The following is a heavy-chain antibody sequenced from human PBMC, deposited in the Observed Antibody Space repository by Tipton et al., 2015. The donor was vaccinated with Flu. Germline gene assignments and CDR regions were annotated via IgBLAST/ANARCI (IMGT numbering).Heavy chain of an antibody. CDR3: AREDFWSGYYRYYFDY. J-gene: IGHJ4*02. V-gene: IGHV4-39*01. D-gene: IGHD3-3*01. Sequence: TLSLTCTVSGGSISSSSYYWGWIRQPPGKGLEWIGSIYYSGSTCYNPSLKSRVTISVDTSKNQFSLKLSSVTAADTAVYYCAREDFWSGYYRYYFDYWGQGTLVTVSS. CDR1: GGSISSSSYY. CDR2: IYYSGST.